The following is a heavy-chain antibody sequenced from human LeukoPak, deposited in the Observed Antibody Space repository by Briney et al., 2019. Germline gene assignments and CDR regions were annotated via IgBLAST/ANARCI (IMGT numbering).Heavy chain of an antibody. Sequence: GASVKVSCKASGYTFTGYYMHWVRQAPGQGLEWMGWINPNSGGTNYAQKFQGRVTMTRDTSISTAYMELSRLRSDDTAVYYCASTNLDILTGYDSPQDYYYYMDVWGKGTTVTISS. V-gene: IGHV1-2*02. CDR3: ASTNLDILTGYDSPQDYYYYMDV. D-gene: IGHD3-9*01. CDR1: GYTFTGYY. CDR2: INPNSGGT. J-gene: IGHJ6*03.